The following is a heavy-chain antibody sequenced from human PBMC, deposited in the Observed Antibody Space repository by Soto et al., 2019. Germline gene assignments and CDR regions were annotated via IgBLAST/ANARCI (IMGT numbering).Heavy chain of an antibody. CDR1: GYSFTSYW. CDR2: IYPGDSDT. CDR3: ARHGRSWSSSWYYDI. D-gene: IGHD6-13*01. V-gene: IGHV5-51*01. Sequence: GESLKISCKGSGYSFTSYWIGWVRQMPGKGLEWMGIIYPGDSDTRYSPSFQGQVTISADKSISTAYLQWSSLKASDTAMYYCARHGRSWSSSWYYDIWGQGTMVTVSS. J-gene: IGHJ3*02.